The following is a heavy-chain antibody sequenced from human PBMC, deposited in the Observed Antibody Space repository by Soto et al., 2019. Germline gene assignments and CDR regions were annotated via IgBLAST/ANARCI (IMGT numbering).Heavy chain of an antibody. Sequence: SETLSLTCAVYGGSFSGFDWSWIRQPPGKGLEWIGEINHSGSTNYNPSLKSRVTISVDTSKNQFSLKLSSVTAADTAVYYCARQGYRVPLGYMDVWGKGTTVTVSS. CDR2: INHSGST. V-gene: IGHV4-34*01. CDR3: ARQGYRVPLGYMDV. D-gene: IGHD2-15*01. CDR1: GGSFSGFD. J-gene: IGHJ6*03.